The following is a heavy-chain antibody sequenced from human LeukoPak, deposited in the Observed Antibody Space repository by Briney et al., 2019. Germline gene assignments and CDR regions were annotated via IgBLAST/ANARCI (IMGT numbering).Heavy chain of an antibody. V-gene: IGHV1-2*02. CDR1: GYTFTDYY. Sequence: ASVKVSCKASGYTFTDYYIHWVRRAPGQGLEWMGWVDPRSGITKCTQKFQGRVTMTRDTSINTVYVDLSGLTFDDTAVYYCATDNSGMLHYWGQGTLVTVSS. D-gene: IGHD2-8*01. CDR2: VDPRSGIT. CDR3: ATDNSGMLHY. J-gene: IGHJ4*02.